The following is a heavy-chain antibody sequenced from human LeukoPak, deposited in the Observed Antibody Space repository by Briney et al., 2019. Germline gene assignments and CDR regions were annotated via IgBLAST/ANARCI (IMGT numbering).Heavy chain of an antibody. CDR2: ISGSGGYT. D-gene: IGHD3-10*02. J-gene: IGHJ6*04. CDR3: AELGITMIGGV. Sequence: GGSLRLSCAASGFTFSNYAMSWVRQAPGKGLEWVSAISGSGGYTYHADSVKGRFTISRDNAKNSLYLQMNSLRAEDTAVYYCAELGITMIGGVWGKGTTVTISS. V-gene: IGHV3-23*01. CDR1: GFTFSNYA.